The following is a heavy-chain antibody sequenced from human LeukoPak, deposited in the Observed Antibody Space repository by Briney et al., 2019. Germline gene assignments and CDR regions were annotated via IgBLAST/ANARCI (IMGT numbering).Heavy chain of an antibody. Sequence: GGSLRLSCVASGFSLSSFWMNWVRQAPGKGLEWVASIKKDGSEKHYVDSVKARFTISRDNAKNSLYLEMNSLRAEDTAVYYCARDRGLRYFDSFDYWGQGALVTVSS. V-gene: IGHV3-7*03. CDR2: IKKDGSEK. CDR3: ARDRGLRYFDSFDY. CDR1: GFSLSSFW. J-gene: IGHJ4*02. D-gene: IGHD3-9*01.